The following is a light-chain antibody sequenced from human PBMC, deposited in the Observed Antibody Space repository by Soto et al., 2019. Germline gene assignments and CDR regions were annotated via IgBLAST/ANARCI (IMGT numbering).Light chain of an antibody. J-gene: IGKJ4*01. Sequence: DIQMTQSPSTLSASVGDRVTITCRASQSISNWLAWYQQKPGKAPKLLIYRASSLESGVPSRFSGSGSGTEFTLTISSLQPDDFATYSCQQYNSYSPRLTFGGGTKVEIK. CDR2: RAS. CDR1: QSISNW. V-gene: IGKV1-5*03. CDR3: QQYNSYSPRLT.